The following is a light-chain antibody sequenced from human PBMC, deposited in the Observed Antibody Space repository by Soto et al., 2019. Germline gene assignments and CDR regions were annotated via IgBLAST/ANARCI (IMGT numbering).Light chain of an antibody. CDR2: DVT. CDR3: CSYEGAYTWV. CDR1: STDVGGYNY. V-gene: IGLV2-11*01. J-gene: IGLJ3*02. Sequence: QSVLTQPRSVSGSPGQSVTISCTGASTDVGGYNYVSWYQQYPGKAPKIMIYDVTNRPSGVPDRFSGSKPGNTASLTISGLQAEDEADYYCCSYEGAYTWVFGGGTKVTVL.